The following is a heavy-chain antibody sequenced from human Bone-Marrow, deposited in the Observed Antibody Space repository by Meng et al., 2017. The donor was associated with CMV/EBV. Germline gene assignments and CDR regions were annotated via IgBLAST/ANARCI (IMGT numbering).Heavy chain of an antibody. Sequence: SETLSLTCTVSGGSISSYYWSWIRQPPGKGLEWIGYIYYSGSTNYNPSLKSRVTISVDTSKNQFSLKLSSVTAADTAVYYCARDAYYYDSSGYYYRIFDIWGQGKMVTVSS. CDR3: ARDAYYYDSSGYYYRIFDI. CDR1: GGSISSYY. J-gene: IGHJ3*02. CDR2: IYYSGST. V-gene: IGHV4-59*01. D-gene: IGHD3-22*01.